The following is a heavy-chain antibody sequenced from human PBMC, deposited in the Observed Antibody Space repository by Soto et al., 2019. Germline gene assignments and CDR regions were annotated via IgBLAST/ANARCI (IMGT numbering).Heavy chain of an antibody. Sequence: GGSLSLSCAASGFTFSTYTMNWVRQAPGKGLEWLSYISGSSRTMYYADSVKGRFTISRDNAKNSLYLQMNSLRAEDTAVYYCARESVSDYDYYFGMDVWGQGTTVTVSS. CDR1: GFTFSTYT. CDR3: ARESVSDYDYYFGMDV. J-gene: IGHJ6*02. CDR2: ISGSSRTM. D-gene: IGHD2-21*02. V-gene: IGHV3-48*04.